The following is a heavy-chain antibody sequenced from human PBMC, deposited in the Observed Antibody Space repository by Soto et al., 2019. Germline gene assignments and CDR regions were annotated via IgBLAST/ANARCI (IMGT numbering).Heavy chain of an antibody. J-gene: IGHJ6*03. D-gene: IGHD6-19*01. Sequence: QLQVQESGPGLVKPSETLSLTCSVSGGSLSNIDYWAGIRQPPGKGLEWVGSTFYGGTTYYSPSLKSRLSISVDASKNQFSLKLSSVTAADTAVYYCAKVGGWDYYYYLDVWGKGTTVTVSS. V-gene: IGHV4-39*02. CDR2: TFYGGTT. CDR1: GGSLSNIDY. CDR3: AKVGGWDYYYYLDV.